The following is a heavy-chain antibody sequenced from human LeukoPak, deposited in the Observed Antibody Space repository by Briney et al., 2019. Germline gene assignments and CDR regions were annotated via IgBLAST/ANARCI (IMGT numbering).Heavy chain of an antibody. J-gene: IGHJ4*02. CDR1: GSTISSYV. D-gene: IGHD4-23*01. CDR3: AKARGKTTVAPYYFDY. Sequence: GSLLRFSCASSGSTISSYVMSWLRPAPGKGQELVSTITGSGGSTYYADSVKGRFTISRDNSKNTLYLQMNSLRAEDTAVYYCAKARGKTTVAPYYFDYWGQGTLVTVSS. V-gene: IGHV3-23*01. CDR2: ITGSGGST.